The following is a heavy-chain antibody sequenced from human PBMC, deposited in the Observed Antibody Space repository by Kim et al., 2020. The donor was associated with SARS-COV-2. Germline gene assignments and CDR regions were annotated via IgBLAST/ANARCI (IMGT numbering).Heavy chain of an antibody. CDR1: GGSISSGDYY. CDR3: ASVPPAEAGFYYYYYG. Sequence: SETLSLTCTVSGGSISSGDYYWSWIRQPPGKGLEWIGYIYYSGSTYYNPSLKSRVTISVDTSKNQFSLKLSSVTAADPAAYHCASVPPAEAGFYYYYYG. J-gene: IGHJ6*01. V-gene: IGHV4-30-4*01. D-gene: IGHD6-19*01. CDR2: IYYSGST.